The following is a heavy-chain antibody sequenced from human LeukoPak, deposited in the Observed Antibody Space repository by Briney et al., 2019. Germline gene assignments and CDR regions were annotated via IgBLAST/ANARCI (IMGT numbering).Heavy chain of an antibody. D-gene: IGHD3-10*01. CDR3: AKDDAWLRFGE. Sequence: GGSLRLSCAASGFTFTNVWISWVRQAPGKGLEWVSGISPSGDITYYADSVKGRFTISRDNSKNTLYLEVISLTAEDTAAYYCAKDDAWLRFGEWSQGTLVTVSS. CDR2: ISPSGDIT. CDR1: GFTFTNVW. V-gene: IGHV3-23*01. J-gene: IGHJ4*02.